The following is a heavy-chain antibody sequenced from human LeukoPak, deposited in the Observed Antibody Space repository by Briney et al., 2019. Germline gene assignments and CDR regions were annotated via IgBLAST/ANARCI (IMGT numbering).Heavy chain of an antibody. CDR2: ISSSGSTI. Sequence: GGSLRLSCAASGFTFSDYYMSWIRQAPGKGLEWVSYISSSGSTIYYADSVKGRFTISRDNAKNSLYLQMNSLRAEDLAVYYCARESTAVGDYYFDYWGQGILVAVSS. D-gene: IGHD3-16*01. CDR3: ARESTAVGDYYFDY. J-gene: IGHJ4*02. CDR1: GFTFSDYY. V-gene: IGHV3-11*04.